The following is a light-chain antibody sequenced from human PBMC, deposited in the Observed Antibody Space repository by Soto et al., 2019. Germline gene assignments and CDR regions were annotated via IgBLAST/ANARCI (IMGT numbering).Light chain of an antibody. Sequence: EIVLTQSPGTLSLSPGERATFSCRASQSVSSSYLAWYQQKPGQAPRLLIHGASSRATGIPDRFSGSGSGTDFTLSISRLEPEDSAVYYCQQYGSSPWTFGQGTKVEIK. CDR3: QQYGSSPWT. J-gene: IGKJ1*01. V-gene: IGKV3-20*01. CDR2: GAS. CDR1: QSVSSSY.